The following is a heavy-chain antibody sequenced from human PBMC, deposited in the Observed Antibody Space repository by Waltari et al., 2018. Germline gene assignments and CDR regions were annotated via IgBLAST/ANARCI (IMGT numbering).Heavy chain of an antibody. Sequence: EVQLVESGGALVQPGGSLRLSCAASGFPFSTYEMNWVRQAPGKGLEWISYIRSSGKIMYCADSVKGRFTISRDNAKNSLYLQMNSLRAEDTAVYYCAREDDTSGSFLDHWGQGTLVTVSS. CDR1: GFPFSTYE. CDR3: AREDDTSGSFLDH. J-gene: IGHJ4*02. CDR2: IRSSGKIM. V-gene: IGHV3-48*03. D-gene: IGHD3-22*01.